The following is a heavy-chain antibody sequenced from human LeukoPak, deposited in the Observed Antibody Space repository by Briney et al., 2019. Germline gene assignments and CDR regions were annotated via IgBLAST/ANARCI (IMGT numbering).Heavy chain of an antibody. V-gene: IGHV1-2*02. CDR3: ARVGGGDWYYFDY. CDR2: INCNTGVT. D-gene: IGHD2-21*02. J-gene: IGHJ4*02. CDR1: GYTFTDYY. Sequence: ASVKVSCKASGYTFTDYYAHWVRQAPAQGLEWMGWINCNTGVTNYAQKFQGRVTMTRDTSISTAYMELSRLRSDDTAVYYCARVGGGDWYYFDYWGQGTLVTVSS.